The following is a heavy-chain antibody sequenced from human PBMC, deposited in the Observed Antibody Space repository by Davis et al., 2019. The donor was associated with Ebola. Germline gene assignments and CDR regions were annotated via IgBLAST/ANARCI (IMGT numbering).Heavy chain of an antibody. J-gene: IGHJ6*02. CDR2: ISGSGGST. D-gene: IGHD2-15*01. Sequence: GGSLRLSCAASGFTFSSYAMSWVRQAPGKGLEWVSAISGSGGSTYYADSVKGRFTISRDNSKNTLYLQMNSLRDEDTALYYCVRGVVVVASIYGLDVWGQGTTVTVSS. V-gene: IGHV3-23*01. CDR3: VRGVVVVASIYGLDV. CDR1: GFTFSSYA.